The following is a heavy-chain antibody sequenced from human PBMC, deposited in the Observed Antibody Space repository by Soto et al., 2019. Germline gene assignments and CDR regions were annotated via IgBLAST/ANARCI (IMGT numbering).Heavy chain of an antibody. CDR3: ARVYDFWSGYYWFDP. CDR1: GGSIRSYF. J-gene: IGHJ5*02. Sequence: SETLSLTCTVSGGSIRSYFCSWIRQPPGKGLEWIGYIFYSGSTDSNPSLKSRVTISLDTSKNQFSLKLSSVTAADTAVYYCARVYDFWSGYYWFDPWGQGTLVTVSS. D-gene: IGHD3-3*01. V-gene: IGHV4-59*01. CDR2: IFYSGST.